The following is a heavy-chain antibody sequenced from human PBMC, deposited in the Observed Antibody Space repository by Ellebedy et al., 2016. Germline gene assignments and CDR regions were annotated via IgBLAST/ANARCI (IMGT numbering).Heavy chain of an antibody. Sequence: SETLSLTCTVSGGSISSTSYYWGWIRQSPGKGLEWIGSIYSGGTTYYNPSLKSRVTISVDTSKNHFSLKLTSVTAADTAVYSCATPFGIGGSNWFDPWGQGTLVTVSS. CDR1: GGSISSTSYY. D-gene: IGHD1-26*01. J-gene: IGHJ5*02. CDR3: ATPFGIGGSNWFDP. CDR2: IYSGGTT. V-gene: IGHV4-39*02.